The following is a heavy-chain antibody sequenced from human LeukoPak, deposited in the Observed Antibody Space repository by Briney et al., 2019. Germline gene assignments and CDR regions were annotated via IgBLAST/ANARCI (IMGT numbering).Heavy chain of an antibody. CDR2: TYYRSKWYN. V-gene: IGHV6-1*01. J-gene: IGHJ6*04. CDR3: ARGGYYYGSGTHRGYYYYGMDV. Sequence: SQTLSLTCAISGDSVSSNSAAWNWIRQSPSRGLEWLGRTYYRSKWYNDYAVSVKSRITTNPDTSKNQFSLQLNSVTPEDTAVYYCARGGYYYGSGTHRGYYYYGMDVWGKGTTVTVSS. D-gene: IGHD3-10*01. CDR1: GDSVSSNSAA.